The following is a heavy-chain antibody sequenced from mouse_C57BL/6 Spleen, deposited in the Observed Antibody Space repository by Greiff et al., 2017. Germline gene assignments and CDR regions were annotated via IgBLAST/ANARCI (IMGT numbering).Heavy chain of an antibody. Sequence: QVHVKQSGPELVKPGASVKLSCKASGYTFTSYDINWVKQRPGKGLEWIGWIYPRDGSTKYNEKFKGKATLTVDPSSSTSYMELHSLTSEDSAVYFCARDWGDWYFDVWGTGTTVTVSS. V-gene: IGHV1-85*01. CDR3: ARDWGDWYFDV. D-gene: IGHD4-1*01. CDR1: GYTFTSYD. CDR2: IYPRDGST. J-gene: IGHJ1*03.